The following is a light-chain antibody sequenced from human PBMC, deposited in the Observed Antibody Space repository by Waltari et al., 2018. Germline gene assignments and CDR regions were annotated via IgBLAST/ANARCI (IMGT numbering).Light chain of an antibody. Sequence: DAQMTQSPSSLSASVGDRVTITCRASQTISKLAWYQQKPGKAPKLLIYATSTLQSGVPSRFSGSGSGTDFTLTISSLQPEDFATYSCHQNYSPPPTFGQGTKVEIK. V-gene: IGKV1-39*01. CDR3: HQNYSPPPT. CDR1: QTISK. J-gene: IGKJ1*01. CDR2: ATS.